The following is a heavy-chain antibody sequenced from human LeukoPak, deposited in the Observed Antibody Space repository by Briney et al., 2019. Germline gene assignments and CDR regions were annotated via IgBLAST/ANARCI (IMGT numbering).Heavy chain of an antibody. J-gene: IGHJ3*02. V-gene: IGHV4-39*07. D-gene: IGHD6-19*01. CDR1: GGSISSSSYY. CDR2: IYYSGST. CDR3: ARRNSSGPGAFDI. Sequence: SETLSLTCTVSGGSISSSSYYWGWIRQPPWKGLEWIGSIYYSGSTYYNPSLKSRVTISVDTSKNQFSLKLSSVTAADTAVYYCARRNSSGPGAFDIWGQGTMVTVSS.